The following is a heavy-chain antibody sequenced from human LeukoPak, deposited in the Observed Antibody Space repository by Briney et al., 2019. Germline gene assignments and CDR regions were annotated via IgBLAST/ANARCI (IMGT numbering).Heavy chain of an antibody. V-gene: IGHV4-39*07. CDR3: ARGKLTTVTFFDY. CDR2: IYTSGST. CDR1: GGSISSSSYY. Sequence: SETLSLTCTVSGGSISSSSYYWGWIRQPPGKGLEWIGSIYTSGSTNYNPSLKSRVTISVDTSKNQFSLKLSSVTAADTAVYYCARGKLTTVTFFDYWGQGTLVTVSS. J-gene: IGHJ4*02. D-gene: IGHD4-17*01.